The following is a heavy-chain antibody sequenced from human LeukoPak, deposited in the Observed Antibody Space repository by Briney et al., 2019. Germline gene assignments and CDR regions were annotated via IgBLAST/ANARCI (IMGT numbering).Heavy chain of an antibody. CDR2: IYHSGST. Sequence: SGTLSLTCAVSGGSISSSNWWSWVRQPPGKGLEWIGEIYHSGSTNYNPSLKSRVTISVDKSKNQFSLKLSSVTAADTAVYYCARRMIVVVTTAPQNTVFDIGGKGTMVPVSS. D-gene: IGHD3-22*01. V-gene: IGHV4-4*02. CDR1: GGSISSSNW. CDR3: ARRMIVVVTTAPQNTVFDI. J-gene: IGHJ3*02.